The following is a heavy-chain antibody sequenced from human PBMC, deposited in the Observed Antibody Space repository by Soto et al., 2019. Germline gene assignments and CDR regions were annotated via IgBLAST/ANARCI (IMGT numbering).Heavy chain of an antibody. CDR1: GFTFRTYA. Sequence: PGGSLRLSCATSGFTFRTYAMSWVRQAPGRGLEWVSAISDSGHNTYYVDSVKGRFTISRDSSKNTLYLFMHSLRAEDTAIYYCAKEGQYKWLLDYWGQGTLVTVSS. V-gene: IGHV3-23*01. CDR2: ISDSGHNT. CDR3: AKEGQYKWLLDY. J-gene: IGHJ4*02. D-gene: IGHD1-1*01.